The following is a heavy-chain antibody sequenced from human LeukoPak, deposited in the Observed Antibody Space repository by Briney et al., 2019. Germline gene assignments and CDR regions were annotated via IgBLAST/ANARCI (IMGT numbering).Heavy chain of an antibody. CDR1: GFTFSSYG. J-gene: IGHJ4*02. CDR2: ISYDGSNK. D-gene: IGHD3-10*01. V-gene: IGHV3-30*18. CDR3: AKNPGGLTILRGVPLEY. Sequence: GGSLRLSCAASGFTFSSYGMHWVRQAPGKGLEWVAVISYDGSNKYYADSVKGRFTISRDNSKNTLYLQMNSLRVEDTAVYYCAKNPGGLTILRGVPLEYWGQGTLVTVSS.